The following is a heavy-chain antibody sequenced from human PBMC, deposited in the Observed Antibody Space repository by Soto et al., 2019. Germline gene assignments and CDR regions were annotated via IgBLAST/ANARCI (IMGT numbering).Heavy chain of an antibody. CDR3: AKSEYGDSKYTFDY. Sequence: SETLSLTCTVSGGSISSSFWTWIRQPPGKGLEWIGYIYYTGSTNYNPSLKSRVTISVDTSRNQFSLKLSSVTAADTAVYYCAKSEYGDSKYTFDYWGQGNLVTVSS. CDR1: GGSISSSF. D-gene: IGHD4-17*01. V-gene: IGHV4-59*01. CDR2: IYYTGST. J-gene: IGHJ4*02.